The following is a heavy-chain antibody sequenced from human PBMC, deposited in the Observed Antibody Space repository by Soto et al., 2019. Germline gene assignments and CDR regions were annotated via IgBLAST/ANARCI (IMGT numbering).Heavy chain of an antibody. J-gene: IGHJ6*01. D-gene: IGHD4-17*01. Sequence: VQLLESGGGLVQPGGSLRLACTASGFTFNHYAMTWVRQAPGRGVEWVASVSGRGGSKKYADSVKGRFIISRDNSNSTLYLQMDSLGGEDTAVYYCAKDSTVTTSLYFYYYGFDVWGQGTTVTVSS. CDR1: GFTFNHYA. CDR3: AKDSTVTTSLYFYYYGFDV. V-gene: IGHV3-23*01. CDR2: VSGRGGSK.